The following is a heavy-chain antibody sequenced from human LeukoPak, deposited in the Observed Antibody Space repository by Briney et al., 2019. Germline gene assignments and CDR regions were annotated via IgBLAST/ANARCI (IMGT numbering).Heavy chain of an antibody. CDR2: IYYSGRT. CDR3: TGDYGSGSYRFDY. V-gene: IGHV4-59*12. CDR1: GYSIXSYS. Sequence: EXLSLTXXXSGYSIXSYSWSWVRQPPGRGLEWIGYIYYSGRTTYNPSLKSRLTISLDTSKNQFSLNLRSVTAADTAVYYCTGDYGSGSYRFDYWGQGTLVTVSS. D-gene: IGHD3-10*01. J-gene: IGHJ4*02.